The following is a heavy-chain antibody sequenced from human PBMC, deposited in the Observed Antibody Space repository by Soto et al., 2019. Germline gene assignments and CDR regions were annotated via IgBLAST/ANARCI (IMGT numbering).Heavy chain of an antibody. J-gene: IGHJ4*02. CDR3: AKGGGFGGSSPADY. CDR2: ISWNSGSI. CDR1: GFTFDDYA. V-gene: IGHV3-9*01. Sequence: EVQLVESGGGLVQPGRSLRLSCAASGFTFDDYAMHWVRQAPGKGLEWVSGISWNSGSIGYADSVKGRFTTSRDNAKNARYLQMNCLRAEDTALYYCAKGGGFGGSSPADYWGQGTLVTVSS. D-gene: IGHD3-10*01.